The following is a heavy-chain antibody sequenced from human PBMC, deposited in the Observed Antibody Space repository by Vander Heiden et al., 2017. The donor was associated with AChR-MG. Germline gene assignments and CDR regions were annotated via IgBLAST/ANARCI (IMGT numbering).Heavy chain of an antibody. Sequence: EVQLVESGGGLVQPGGSLRLSCVTSGFTFSSYWMSWVRQAPGKGLGWVDNIKQDGSEKYYVDSLKGRFTISRDNARNSLYLQMNSLRADDTAVYYCARYDYGETQYYFDYWGQGTLVTVSS. CDR2: IKQDGSEK. CDR1: GFTFSSYW. D-gene: IGHD4-17*01. V-gene: IGHV3-7*01. J-gene: IGHJ4*02. CDR3: ARYDYGETQYYFDY.